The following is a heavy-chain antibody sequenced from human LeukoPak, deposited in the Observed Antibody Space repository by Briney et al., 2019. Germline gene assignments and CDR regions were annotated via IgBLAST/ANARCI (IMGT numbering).Heavy chain of an antibody. Sequence: SETLSLTCTVSGGSIRSSYYYWGWIRQPPGKGLEWIGEIYHSGSTNYNPSLKSRVTISVDKSKNQFSLKLSSVTAADTAVYYCARDSVPYDFWSGYYIGNYYYYGMDVWGQGTTVTVSS. J-gene: IGHJ6*02. D-gene: IGHD3-3*01. V-gene: IGHV4-39*07. CDR1: GGSIRSSYYY. CDR2: IYHSGST. CDR3: ARDSVPYDFWSGYYIGNYYYYGMDV.